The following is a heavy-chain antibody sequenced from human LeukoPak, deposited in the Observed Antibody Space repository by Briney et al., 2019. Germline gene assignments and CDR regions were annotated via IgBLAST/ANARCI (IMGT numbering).Heavy chain of an antibody. CDR2: IKEDGSES. Sequence: GGSLRLSCRVTGFRFSTYWMSWVRQAPGKGLEWVANIKEDGSESFYMDSLRGRFSISRDNANNLLYLQLNSLRPEDTAVYYCARDWYRSYDYWGQGTVATVSS. D-gene: IGHD1-14*01. J-gene: IGHJ4*02. CDR1: GFRFSTYW. V-gene: IGHV3-7*01. CDR3: ARDWYRSYDY.